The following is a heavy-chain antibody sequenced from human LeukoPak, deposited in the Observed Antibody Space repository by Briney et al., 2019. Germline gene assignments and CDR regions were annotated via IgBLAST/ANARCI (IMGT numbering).Heavy chain of an antibody. J-gene: IGHJ6*02. D-gene: IGHD6-13*01. CDR2: MNPNSGNT. CDR1: GYTFTSYD. Sequence: ASVKVSCKASGYTFTSYDINWVRQATGQGLEWMGWMNPNSGNTGYAQKFQGRVTMTRNTSISTAYMELSSLRSEDTAVYYCASCLSSSWYSPYYYYGMDVWGQGTTVTVSS. CDR3: ASCLSSSWYSPYYYYGMDV. V-gene: IGHV1-8*01.